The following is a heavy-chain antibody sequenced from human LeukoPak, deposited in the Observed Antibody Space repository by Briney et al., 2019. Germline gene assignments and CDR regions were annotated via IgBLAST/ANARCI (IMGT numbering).Heavy chain of an antibody. J-gene: IGHJ4*02. D-gene: IGHD3-22*01. CDR2: INHSGST. Sequence: SETLSLTCAVYGGSFSGYYWSWIRQPPGKGLEWIGEINHSGSTNYNPSLKSRVTISVDTSKNQFSLKLSSVTAADTAVYYCARGVYYYDSSGYSRTGYYFDYWGQGTLVTASS. CDR3: ARGVYYYDSSGYSRTGYYFDY. V-gene: IGHV4-34*01. CDR1: GGSFSGYY.